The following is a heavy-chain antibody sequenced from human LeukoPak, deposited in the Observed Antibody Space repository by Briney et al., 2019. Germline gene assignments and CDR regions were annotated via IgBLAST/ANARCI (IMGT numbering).Heavy chain of an antibody. J-gene: IGHJ4*02. Sequence: GGSLRLSCAASGFTFSNYGMSWVRQAPGKGLEWVSGISGSAGNTNYADSVKGRFTISRDNSKNTLYLQMNGLRAEDTAVYYCAKDQEAQLWLRGGYFDNWGQGTLVTVSS. D-gene: IGHD5-18*01. CDR1: GFTFSNYG. V-gene: IGHV3-23*01. CDR3: AKDQEAQLWLRGGYFDN. CDR2: ISGSAGNT.